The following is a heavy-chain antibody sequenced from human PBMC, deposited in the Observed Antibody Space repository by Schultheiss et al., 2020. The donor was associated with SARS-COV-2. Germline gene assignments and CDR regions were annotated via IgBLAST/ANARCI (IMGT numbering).Heavy chain of an antibody. J-gene: IGHJ4*02. CDR3: ARDLGRNYDFWSGYPDY. D-gene: IGHD3-3*01. Sequence: GGSLRLSCAASGFTVSSNYMSWVRQAPGKGLEWVSGISWNSGSIGYADSVKGRFTISRDNAKNSLYLQMNSLRAEDTALYYCARDLGRNYDFWSGYPDYWGQGTLVTVSS. CDR2: ISWNSGSI. V-gene: IGHV3-20*04. CDR1: GFTVSSNY.